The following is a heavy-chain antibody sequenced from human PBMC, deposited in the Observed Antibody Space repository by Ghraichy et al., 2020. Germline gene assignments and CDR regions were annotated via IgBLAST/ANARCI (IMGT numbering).Heavy chain of an antibody. CDR1: GFTFDDYA. CDR2: ISWNSGSI. Sequence: GGSLRLSCAASGFTFDDYAMHWVRQAPGKGLEWVSGISWNSGSIGYADSVKGRFTISRDNAKNSLYLQMNSLRAEDTALYYCAKDYYDSSGYYGYYYYGMDVWGQGTTVTVSS. J-gene: IGHJ6*02. D-gene: IGHD3-22*01. CDR3: AKDYYDSSGYYGYYYYGMDV. V-gene: IGHV3-9*01.